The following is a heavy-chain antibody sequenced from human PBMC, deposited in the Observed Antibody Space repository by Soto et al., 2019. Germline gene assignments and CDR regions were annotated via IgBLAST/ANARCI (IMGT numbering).Heavy chain of an antibody. CDR3: AHKSIAAAGTPYYYYGMAV. Sequence: SCPTLVNPTQTLTLTCTFSGFSLSTSGVGVGWIRQPPGKALEWHALIYWNDDKRYSTSLKSRLTITKDTSKNKVVLTMTNMDTVATATYYCAHKSIAAAGTPYYYYGMAVRAQGTPVTAS. D-gene: IGHD6-13*01. J-gene: IGHJ6*02. V-gene: IGHV2-5*01. CDR2: IYWNDDK. CDR1: GFSLSTSGVG.